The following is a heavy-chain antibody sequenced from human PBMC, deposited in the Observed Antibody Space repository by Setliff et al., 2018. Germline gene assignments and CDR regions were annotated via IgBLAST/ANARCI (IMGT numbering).Heavy chain of an antibody. D-gene: IGHD3-22*01. CDR3: AKEDYSDSSGYYYETPWFDP. CDR2: VVQGGGG. Sequence: GESLKISCAASGFTFREYSMAWVRQAPGKGLEWVAGVVQGGGGVYADSVKGRSTISRDNSQNTVFLQVNSLRPEDSAVYYCAKEDYSDSSGYYYETPWFDPWGQGTLVTVSS. V-gene: IGHV3-23*01. J-gene: IGHJ5*02. CDR1: GFTFREYS.